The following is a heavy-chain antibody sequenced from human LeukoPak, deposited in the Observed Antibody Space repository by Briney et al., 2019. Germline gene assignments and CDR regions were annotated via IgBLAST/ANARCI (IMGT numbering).Heavy chain of an antibody. CDR3: ARDGYKGGY. CDR1: GGSISSGSYY. Sequence: SETLSLTCTVSGGSISSGSYYWSWIRQPAGKGLEWIGRIYTSGSTNYNPSLKRRVTISVDTSKNQFSLKLSSVTAADTAVYYCARDGYKGGYWGQGTLVTVSS. D-gene: IGHD5-24*01. J-gene: IGHJ4*02. V-gene: IGHV4-61*02. CDR2: IYTSGST.